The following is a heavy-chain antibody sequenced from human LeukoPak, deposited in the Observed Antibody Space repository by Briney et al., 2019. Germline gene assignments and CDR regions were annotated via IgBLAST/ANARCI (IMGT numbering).Heavy chain of an antibody. CDR1: GLSVRTTY. D-gene: IGHD4-23*01. Sequence: GGSLRLSCAASGLSVRTTYMSWVRQTPGKGLEWVSVLYTGGGTDYADSVKGRFTISRDNSKNTMYVQMNSLRAEDTAVYYWARVRGGNRGDAFDIWGQGTLVTVSS. CDR3: ARVRGGNRGDAFDI. J-gene: IGHJ3*02. CDR2: LYTGGGT. V-gene: IGHV3-53*01.